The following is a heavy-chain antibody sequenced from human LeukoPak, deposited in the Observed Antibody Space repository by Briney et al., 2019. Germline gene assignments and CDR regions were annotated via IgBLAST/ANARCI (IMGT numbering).Heavy chain of an antibody. CDR2: ISGSGGST. V-gene: IGHV3-23*01. Sequence: GSLRLSCAASGFTFSSYAMSWVRQAPGKGLEWVSAISGSGGSTYYADSVKGRFTISRDNSKNTLYLQMNSLRAEDTAVYYCAKDQEQWLVIHYYYGMDVWGQGTTVTVSS. CDR3: AKDQEQWLVIHYYYGMDV. CDR1: GFTFSSYA. D-gene: IGHD6-19*01. J-gene: IGHJ6*02.